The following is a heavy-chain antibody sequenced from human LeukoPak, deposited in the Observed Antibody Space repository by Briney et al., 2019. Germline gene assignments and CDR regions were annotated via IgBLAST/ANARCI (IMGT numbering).Heavy chain of an antibody. CDR2: IYYSGST. CDR1: GGSISSSY. J-gene: IGHJ4*02. D-gene: IGHD6-13*01. Sequence: SETLSLTCTDPGGSISSSYWSWIRQPPGKGLEWIGYIYYSGSTNYNPSLKSRVTISVDTSKNQFSLKLSSVTAADTAVYYCARETSSSWFDYWGQGTLVTVSS. CDR3: ARETSSSWFDY. V-gene: IGHV4-59*01.